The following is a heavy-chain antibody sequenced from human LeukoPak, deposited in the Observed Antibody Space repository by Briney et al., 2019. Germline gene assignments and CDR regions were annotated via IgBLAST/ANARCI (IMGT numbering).Heavy chain of an antibody. V-gene: IGHV3-48*03. CDR3: ARDPGYSSTGVDAFDI. D-gene: IGHD6-13*01. CDR2: ISSSGSYI. J-gene: IGHJ3*02. CDR1: GFIFSAYE. Sequence: GGSLRLSCAASGFIFSAYEMDWVRQAPGKGLEWVSYISSSGSYIQYAESVKGRFTISRDNAEKSLFLQMNSLRDEDTAVYYCARDPGYSSTGVDAFDIWGRGTMVTVSS.